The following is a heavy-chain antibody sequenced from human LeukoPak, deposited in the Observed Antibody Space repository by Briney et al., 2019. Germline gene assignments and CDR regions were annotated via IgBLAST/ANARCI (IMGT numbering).Heavy chain of an antibody. D-gene: IGHD3-16*02. CDR2: IYYSGST. V-gene: IGHV4-31*03. CDR3: ARVLPPPKSRLGELSFVSLVLEAFDP. J-gene: IGHJ5*02. CDR1: GGSISSGGYY. Sequence: SQTLSLTCSVSGGSISSGGYYWSWIRQHPGKGLEWIGYIYYSGSTYYNPSLKSRVTISVDTSKNQFSLKLSSVTAADTAVYYCARVLPPPKSRLGELSFVSLVLEAFDPWGQGTLVTVSS.